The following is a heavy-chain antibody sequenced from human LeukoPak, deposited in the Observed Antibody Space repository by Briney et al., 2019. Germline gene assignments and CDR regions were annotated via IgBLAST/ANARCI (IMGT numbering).Heavy chain of an antibody. D-gene: IGHD6-13*01. Sequence: GGSLRLSCAASGFTFSSYAMSWVRQAPGKGLEWVAVIWYDGSNKYYADSVKGRFTISRDNSKNTLYLEMNSLRAEDTAVYNCARGPLAAAGPYFDYWGQGALVTVSS. CDR2: IWYDGSNK. CDR3: ARGPLAAAGPYFDY. J-gene: IGHJ4*02. CDR1: GFTFSSYA. V-gene: IGHV3-33*08.